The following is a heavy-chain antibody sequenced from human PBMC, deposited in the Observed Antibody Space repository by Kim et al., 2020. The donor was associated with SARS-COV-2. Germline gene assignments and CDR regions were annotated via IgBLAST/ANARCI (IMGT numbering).Heavy chain of an antibody. CDR1: GFTVSSNY. V-gene: IGHV3-66*01. Sequence: GGSLRLSCAVSGFTVSSNYMSWVRQAPGKGLEWVSVIYSGGSTYYADSVKGRFTISRDNSKNTLYLQMNSLRAEDTAVYYCARDYDDGSGSYYPRYWGQGTLVTVSS. CDR3: ARDYDDGSGSYYPRY. J-gene: IGHJ4*02. CDR2: IYSGGST. D-gene: IGHD3-10*01.